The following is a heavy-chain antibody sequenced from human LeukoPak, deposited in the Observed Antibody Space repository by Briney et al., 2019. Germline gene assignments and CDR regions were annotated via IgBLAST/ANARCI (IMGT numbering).Heavy chain of an antibody. Sequence: GASVKVSCKASGYTFTSYDINWVRQATGQGLEWMGWMNPNSGNTGYAQKFQGRVTITTDESTSTAYMELSSLRSEDTAVYYCARGQLVSYYYYMDVWGKGTTVTVSS. V-gene: IGHV1-8*01. J-gene: IGHJ6*03. CDR1: GYTFTSYD. D-gene: IGHD6-6*01. CDR3: ARGQLVSYYYYMDV. CDR2: MNPNSGNT.